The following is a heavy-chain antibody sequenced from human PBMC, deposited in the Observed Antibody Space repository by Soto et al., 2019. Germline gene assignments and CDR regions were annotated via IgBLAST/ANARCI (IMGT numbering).Heavy chain of an antibody. D-gene: IGHD3-22*01. V-gene: IGHV4-31*03. CDR3: ARDYDSSGGYYYYGMDV. J-gene: IGHJ6*02. Sequence: SETLSLTCTVSGGSINSGGYYWSWIRQHPGKGLEWIGYIYYSGSTYYNPSLKSRVIISVDTSKNQFSLKLSSVTAADTAVYYCARDYDSSGGYYYYGMDVWGQGTTVTVSS. CDR2: IYYSGST. CDR1: GGSINSGGYY.